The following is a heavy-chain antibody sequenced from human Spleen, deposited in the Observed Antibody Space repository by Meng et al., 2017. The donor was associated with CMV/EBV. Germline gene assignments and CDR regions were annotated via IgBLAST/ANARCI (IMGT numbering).Heavy chain of an antibody. J-gene: IGHJ6*02. CDR1: GFMFSNYV. CDR2: IWYDGSTL. V-gene: IGHV3-33*06. D-gene: IGHD3-22*01. CDR3: AKLYYYDSSGFHGMDV. Sequence: GESLKISCKASGFMFSNYVMHWVRQAPGKGLEWVALIWYDGSTLYYADSVKGRFTISRDNFENTLYLQMNSLRAEDTAVYYCAKLYYYDSSGFHGMDVWGQGTTVTVSS.